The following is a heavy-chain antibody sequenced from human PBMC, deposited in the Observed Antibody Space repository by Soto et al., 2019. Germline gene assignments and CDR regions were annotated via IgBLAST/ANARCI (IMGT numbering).Heavy chain of an antibody. CDR1: GGTFSSYA. J-gene: IGHJ4*02. V-gene: IGHV1-69*01. Sequence: QVQLVQSGAEVKKPGSSVKVSCKASGGTFSSYAISWVRQAPGQGLEWMGGIIPIFGTANYAQKFQGRVTITADESTSTAYMELSSLRSEDTAVYYCANNNYYDSSGYYSYFDYWGQGTLVTVSS. CDR3: ANNNYYDSSGYYSYFDY. D-gene: IGHD3-22*01. CDR2: IIPIFGTA.